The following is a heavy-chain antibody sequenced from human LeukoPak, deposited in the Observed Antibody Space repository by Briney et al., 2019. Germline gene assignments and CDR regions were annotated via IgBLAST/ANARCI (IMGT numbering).Heavy chain of an antibody. D-gene: IGHD2-2*01. CDR1: GFTLSDYY. V-gene: IGHV3-11*01. CDR2: ISSSGSTI. J-gene: IGHJ3*02. Sequence: GGSLRLSCAASGFTLSDYYMSWIRQAPGKGLEWVSYISSSGSTIYYADSVKGRFTISRDNAKNSLYLQMNSLRAEDTAVYYCAGPRKPIVVVPAAPYAFDIWGQGTMVTVSS. CDR3: AGPRKPIVVVPAAPYAFDI.